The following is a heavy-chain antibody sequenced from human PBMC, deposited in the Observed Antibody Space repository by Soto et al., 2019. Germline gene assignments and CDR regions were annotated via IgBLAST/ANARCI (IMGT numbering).Heavy chain of an antibody. CDR3: ARGRPSGYSYGHGAFQH. CDR2: ISSSSSYT. J-gene: IGHJ1*01. D-gene: IGHD5-18*01. Sequence: GGSLRLSCAASGFTFSDYYMSWIRQAPGKGLEWVSYISSSSSYTSYADSVKGRFTISRDNAKNSLYLQMNSLRAEDTAVYYCARGRPSGYSYGHGAFQHWGQGTLVTVSS. V-gene: IGHV3-11*06. CDR1: GFTFSDYY.